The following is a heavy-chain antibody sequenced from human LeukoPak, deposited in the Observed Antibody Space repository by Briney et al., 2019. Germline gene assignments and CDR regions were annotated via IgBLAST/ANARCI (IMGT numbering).Heavy chain of an antibody. CDR2: IIPILGIA. J-gene: IGHJ4*02. CDR1: GGTFSSYT. Sequence: ASVKVSCKASGGTFSSYTISWVRQAPGQGPERMGRIIPILGIANYAQKFQGRVTITADKSTSTAYMELSSLRSEDTAVYYCARDLGDNDYWGQGTLVTVSS. D-gene: IGHD1-14*01. V-gene: IGHV1-69*04. CDR3: ARDLGDNDY.